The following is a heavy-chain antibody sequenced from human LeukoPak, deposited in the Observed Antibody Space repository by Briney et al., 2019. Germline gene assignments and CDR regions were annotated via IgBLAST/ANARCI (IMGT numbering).Heavy chain of an antibody. CDR3: AREDGNYDFWSGYPYYFDY. J-gene: IGHJ4*02. CDR2: ISAYNGNT. D-gene: IGHD3-3*01. V-gene: IGHV1-18*01. Sequence: GASVKVSCKASGYTFTSYGISWARQAPGQGLEWMGWISAYNGNTNYAQKLQGRVTMTTDTSTSTAYMELRSLRSDDTAVYYCAREDGNYDFWSGYPYYFDYWGQGTLVTVSS. CDR1: GYTFTSYG.